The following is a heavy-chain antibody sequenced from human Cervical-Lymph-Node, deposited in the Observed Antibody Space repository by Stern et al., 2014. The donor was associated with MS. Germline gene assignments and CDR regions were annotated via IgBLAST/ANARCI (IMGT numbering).Heavy chain of an antibody. CDR1: RFNFDDYA. D-gene: IGHD6-19*01. J-gene: IGHJ6*02. V-gene: IGHV3-9*01. CDR2: IRWNRGSI. Sequence: EVQLVESGGGLVQPGRSLRLSCAGSRFNFDDYAMHWVRQAPGRGLEWGSRIRWNRGSIEYADAVKCLFPISRNYAKNSMYLQMDSMKVEGTAIYYCAKYISSGRWEAQYYYGMDVWGQGTTVTVSS. CDR3: AKYISSGRWEAQYYYGMDV.